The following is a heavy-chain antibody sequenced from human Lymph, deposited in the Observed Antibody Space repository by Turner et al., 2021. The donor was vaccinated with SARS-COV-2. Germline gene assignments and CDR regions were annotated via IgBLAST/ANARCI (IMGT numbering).Heavy chain of an antibody. D-gene: IGHD2-21*02. CDR3: AKGPSDFPYYFDD. CDR2: ITYSSSYM. V-gene: IGHV3-21*04. J-gene: IGHJ4*02. Sequence: ELQLVETVAGLVEPGWCLILSCAGSGFTFRSYSKNWVRQAPGKGVEWFSYITYSSSYMYYAESTKGGFTMSRGKGKNSLYLQKSSMGAEDTAVDYCAKGPSDFPYYFDDWGQGTLVTVSS. CDR1: GFTFRSYS.